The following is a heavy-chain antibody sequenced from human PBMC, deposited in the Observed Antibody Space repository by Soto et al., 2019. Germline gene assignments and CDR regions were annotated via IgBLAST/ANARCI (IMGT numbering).Heavy chain of an antibody. CDR1: GFTFSSYA. CDR2: ISYDGSNK. J-gene: IGHJ6*02. V-gene: IGHV3-30-3*01. D-gene: IGHD3-10*01. Sequence: QVQLVESGGGVVQPGRSLRLSCAASGFTFSSYAMHWVRQAPGKGLEWVAVISYDGSNKYYADSVKGRFTISRDNSKNTLYMQMNSLRAEDTAVYYCARHRVRGVINPYGMDVWGQGTTVTVSS. CDR3: ARHRVRGVINPYGMDV.